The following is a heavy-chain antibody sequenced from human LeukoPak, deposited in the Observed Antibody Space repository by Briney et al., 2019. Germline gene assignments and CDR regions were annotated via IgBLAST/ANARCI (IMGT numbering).Heavy chain of an antibody. Sequence: GGSLRLSCAVSGFTFSDYYMSWIRQAPGKGLGWVSYISSSSSYTNYADSVKGRFTISRDNAKNSLYLQMSSLRAEDTAVYYCARDVGSGSYAEPHYFDYWGQGTLVTVSS. V-gene: IGHV3-11*06. CDR3: ARDVGSGSYAEPHYFDY. J-gene: IGHJ4*02. CDR1: GFTFSDYY. CDR2: ISSSSSYT. D-gene: IGHD1-26*01.